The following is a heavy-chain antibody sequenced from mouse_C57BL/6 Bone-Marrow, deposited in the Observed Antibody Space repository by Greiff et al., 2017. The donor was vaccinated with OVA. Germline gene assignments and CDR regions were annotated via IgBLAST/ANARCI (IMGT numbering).Heavy chain of an antibody. J-gene: IGHJ2*01. D-gene: IGHD2-4*01. V-gene: IGHV5-12*01. CDR1: GFTFSDYY. CDR3: ARRDYDY. CDR2: ISNGGGST. Sequence: DVHLVESGGGLVQPGGSLKLSCAASGFTFSDYYMYWVRQTPEKRLEWVAYISNGGGSTYYPDTVKGRFTISRDNAKNTLYLQMSRLKSEDTAMYYCARRDYDYWGQGTTLTVSS.